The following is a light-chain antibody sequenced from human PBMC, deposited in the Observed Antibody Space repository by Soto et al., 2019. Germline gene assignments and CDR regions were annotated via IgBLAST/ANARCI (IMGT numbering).Light chain of an antibody. V-gene: IGKV3-20*01. J-gene: IGKJ1*01. CDR2: GAS. CDR1: QSVSSSY. Sequence: EIVLTQSPGTLSLSPGERATLSCRASQSVSSSYLAWYQQNRGQAPRLLIYGASSRATGIPDRFSGSGSGTDFTLTISRLEPEDFAVYYCQHYGSSRWTFGQGTKVEIK. CDR3: QHYGSSRWT.